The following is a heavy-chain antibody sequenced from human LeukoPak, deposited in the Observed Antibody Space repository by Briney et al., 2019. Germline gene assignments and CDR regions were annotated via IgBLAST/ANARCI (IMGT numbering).Heavy chain of an antibody. CDR2: INPNSGGT. CDR3: ARGIRIVVVPAAIRFDY. CDR1: GYTFTGYY. Sequence: ASVKVSCKASGYTFTGYYMHWVRQAPGQGLEWMGRINPNSGGTNYAQKFQGRVTMTRGTSISTAYMELSRLRSDDTAVYYCARGIRIVVVPAAIRFDYWGQGTLVTVSS. V-gene: IGHV1-2*06. D-gene: IGHD2-2*02. J-gene: IGHJ4*02.